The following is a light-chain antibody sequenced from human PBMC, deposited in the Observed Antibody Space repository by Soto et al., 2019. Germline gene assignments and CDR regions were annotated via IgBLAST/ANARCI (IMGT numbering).Light chain of an antibody. J-gene: IGLJ3*02. V-gene: IGLV1-44*01. CDR2: SNN. Sequence: QSVLTQPPSASVTPGQRVTISCSGSSSNIGSSSVNWYQQLPGTAPKVLIYSNNQRPSGVPDRFSGSRSGTSASLAISGLQSEDEADYYCAAWDDSLNGWVFGGGTKLTVL. CDR3: AAWDDSLNGWV. CDR1: SSNIGSSS.